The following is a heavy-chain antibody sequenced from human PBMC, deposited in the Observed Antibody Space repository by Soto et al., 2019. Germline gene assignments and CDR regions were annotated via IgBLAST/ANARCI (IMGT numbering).Heavy chain of an antibody. Sequence: GGSLRLSCAASGFTFSSYGMHWVRQAPGKGLEWVSYISSCSSTIYYADSVKGRFTISRDNAKNSLYLQMNSLRDEDTAVYYCARGGVANNWFDPGGKGPLVTVPS. CDR2: ISSCSSTI. CDR1: GFTFSSYG. J-gene: IGHJ5*02. CDR3: ARGGVANNWFDP. V-gene: IGHV3-48*02. D-gene: IGHD2-15*01.